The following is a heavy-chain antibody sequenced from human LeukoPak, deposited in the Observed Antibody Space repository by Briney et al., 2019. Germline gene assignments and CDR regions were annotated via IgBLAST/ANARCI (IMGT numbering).Heavy chain of an antibody. V-gene: IGHV3-21*01. Sequence: PGGSLSLSCAASGFTFSTYSMNWARRAPGMGPEWVSSISSSSTYIYYADSMKGRFTDSRDNAKNSLYLQMHSLRAEDTAVYYCARSGDYGDYGGSTDAFNFWGQGTMVTVSS. CDR1: GFTFSTYS. CDR3: ARSGDYGDYGGSTDAFNF. CDR2: ISSSSTYI. J-gene: IGHJ3*01. D-gene: IGHD4-17*01.